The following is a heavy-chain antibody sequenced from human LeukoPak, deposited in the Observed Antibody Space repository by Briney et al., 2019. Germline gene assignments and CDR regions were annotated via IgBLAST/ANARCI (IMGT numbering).Heavy chain of an antibody. J-gene: IGHJ4*02. CDR1: GFTFSSYG. D-gene: IGHD2-15*01. Sequence: PGRSLRLSCATSGFTFSSYGMHWVRQAPGKGLEWVAVISYDGSNKYYADSVKGRFTISRDNSKNTLYLQMNSLRAEDTAVYYCAKVRIVVVAATAYFDYWGQGTLVTVSS. CDR3: AKVRIVVVAATAYFDY. CDR2: ISYDGSNK. V-gene: IGHV3-30*18.